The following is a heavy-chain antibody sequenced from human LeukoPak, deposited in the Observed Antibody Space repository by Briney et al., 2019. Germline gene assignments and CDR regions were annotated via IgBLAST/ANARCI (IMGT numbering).Heavy chain of an antibody. J-gene: IGHJ4*02. Sequence: PGGSLRLSCAASGFTFSSYAMSWVRQAPGKGLEWVSAISGSGGSTYYADPVKGRFTISRDNSKNTLYLQMNSLRAEDTAVYYCAKVGYGDYRNYFDYWGQGTLVTVSS. CDR2: ISGSGGST. CDR3: AKVGYGDYRNYFDY. V-gene: IGHV3-23*01. D-gene: IGHD4-17*01. CDR1: GFTFSSYA.